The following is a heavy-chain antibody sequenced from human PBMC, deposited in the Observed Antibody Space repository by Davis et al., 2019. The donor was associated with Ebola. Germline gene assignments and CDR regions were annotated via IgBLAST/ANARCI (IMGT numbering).Heavy chain of an antibody. J-gene: IGHJ4*02. V-gene: IGHV3-74*01. CDR1: GFTFSSYW. CDR2: INSDGSSI. Sequence: GESLKISCAASGFTFSSYWMHWVRQAPGKGLVWVSRINSDGSSINYADSVKGRFSISRDNSRNTLYLQMNSLRAEDTAVYYCARDGYDSVFDCWGQGTLVTVSS. CDR3: ARDGYDSVFDC. D-gene: IGHD5-12*01.